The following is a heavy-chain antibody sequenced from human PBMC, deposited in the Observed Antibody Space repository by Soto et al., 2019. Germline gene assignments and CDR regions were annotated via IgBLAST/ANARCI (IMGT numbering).Heavy chain of an antibody. J-gene: IGHJ4*02. D-gene: IGHD1-1*01. CDR3: ARDNTGLDY. Sequence: QVHLVQSGAEVKKPGSSVKVSCKASGGAFTSYSFHWVRQAPGQGLEWMGGIIPMSGTTNYALKFQCRVTMTADVHTNTAYIELSSLRSEDTAIYYCARDNTGLDYWGQGTRVTVSS. V-gene: IGHV1-69*12. CDR1: GGAFTSYS. CDR2: IIPMSGTT.